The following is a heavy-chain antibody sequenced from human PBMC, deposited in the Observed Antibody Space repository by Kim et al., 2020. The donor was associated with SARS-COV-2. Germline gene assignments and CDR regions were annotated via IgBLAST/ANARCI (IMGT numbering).Heavy chain of an antibody. CDR3: AREPESNYYGSEKSHDAFDI. D-gene: IGHD3-10*01. CDR1: GFTFSSYS. V-gene: IGHV3-21*01. J-gene: IGHJ3*02. Sequence: AGSLRLSCAASGFTFSSYSMNWVRQAPGKGLEWVSSISSSSSYIYYADSVKGRFTISRDNAKNSLYLQMNSLRAEDTAVYYCAREPESNYYGSEKSHDAFDIWGQGTMVTVSS. CDR2: ISSSSSYI.